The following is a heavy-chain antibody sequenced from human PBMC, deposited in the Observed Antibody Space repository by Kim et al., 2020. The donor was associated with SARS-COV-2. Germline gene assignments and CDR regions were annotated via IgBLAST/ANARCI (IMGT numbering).Heavy chain of an antibody. D-gene: IGHD3-10*01. CDR3: AKDQRDITMVRGVIIGA. CDR1: GFTFSSYA. J-gene: IGHJ4*02. V-gene: IGHV3-23*01. Sequence: GGSLRLSCAASGFTFSSYAMSWVRQAPGKGLEWVSAISGSGGSTYYADSVKGRFTISRDNSKNTLYLQMNSLRAEDTAVYYCAKDQRDITMVRGVIIGAWGQGTLVTVSS. CDR2: ISGSGGST.